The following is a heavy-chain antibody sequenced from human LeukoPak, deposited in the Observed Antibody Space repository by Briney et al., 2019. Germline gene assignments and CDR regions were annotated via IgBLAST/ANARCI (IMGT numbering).Heavy chain of an antibody. V-gene: IGHV3-21*01. J-gene: IGHJ4*02. CDR1: GFTFSSYS. CDR3: ARDKGYSGYDFWPSY. D-gene: IGHD5-12*01. Sequence: GSLRLSCAASGFTFSSYSMNWVRQAPGEGLEWVSCISSSSSYIFYADSVKGRFTISRDNAKNSLYLQMNSLRAEDTAVYYCARDKGYSGYDFWPSYWGQGTLVTVSS. CDR2: ISSSSSYI.